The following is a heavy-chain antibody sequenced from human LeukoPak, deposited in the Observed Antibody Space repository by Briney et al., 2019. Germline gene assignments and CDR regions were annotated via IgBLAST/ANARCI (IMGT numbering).Heavy chain of an antibody. Sequence: SETLSLTCTVSGGSISSYYWSWIRQPAGKGLEWIGRIYTSGSTNYNPSLKSRVTMSVDTSKNQFSLKLSSVTAADTAVYYCARGSSWSYYYYYYGMDVWGQGTTVTVSS. CDR3: ARGSSWSYYYYYYGMDV. V-gene: IGHV4-4*07. J-gene: IGHJ6*02. CDR1: GGSISSYY. CDR2: IYTSGST. D-gene: IGHD6-13*01.